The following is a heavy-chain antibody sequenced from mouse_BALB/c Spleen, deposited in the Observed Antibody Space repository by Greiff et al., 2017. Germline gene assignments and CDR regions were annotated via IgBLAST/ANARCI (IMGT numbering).Heavy chain of an antibody. CDR1: GFTFSSYA. V-gene: IGHV5-6-5*01. CDR2: ISSGGST. D-gene: IGHD2-1*01. CDR3: ARNGNYAWFAY. J-gene: IGHJ3*01. Sequence: DVKLVESGGGLVKPGGSLKLSCAASGFTFSSYAMSWVRQTPEKRLEWVASISSGGSTYYPDSVKGRFTISRDNARNILYLQMSSLRSEDTAMYYCARNGNYAWFAYWGQGTLVTVSA.